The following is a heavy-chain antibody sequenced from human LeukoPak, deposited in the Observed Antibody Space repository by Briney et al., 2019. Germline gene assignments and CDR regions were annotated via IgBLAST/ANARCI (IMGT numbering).Heavy chain of an antibody. V-gene: IGHV4-34*01. CDR1: GESFSSYF. CDR2: IRHGGVT. CDR3: ARGYYDFWSGYYTGINWFDP. J-gene: IGHJ5*02. D-gene: IGHD3-3*01. Sequence: SETLSLTCGVSGESFSSYFWSWIRQSPGEGLEWLGQIRHGGVTTYNPSLMGRVTISVDTSKNQFSLKLSSVTAADTAVYYCARGYYDFWSGYYTGINWFDPWGQGTLVTVSS.